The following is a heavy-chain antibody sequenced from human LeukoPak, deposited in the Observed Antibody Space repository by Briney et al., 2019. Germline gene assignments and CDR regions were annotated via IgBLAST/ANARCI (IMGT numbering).Heavy chain of an antibody. V-gene: IGHV1-18*01. J-gene: IGHJ3*02. CDR1: GYNFRNYG. D-gene: IGHD5-18*01. CDR3: ARDSARGYSYGYNAFDI. Sequence: ASVKVSCKASGYNFRNYGIGWVRQTPRQGLEWMGWITAGNGNTNDAQKVQGRVTMTTDTSTSTAYMELRSLRSDDTAVYFCARDSARGYSYGYNAFDIWGQGTMVTVSS. CDR2: ITAGNGNT.